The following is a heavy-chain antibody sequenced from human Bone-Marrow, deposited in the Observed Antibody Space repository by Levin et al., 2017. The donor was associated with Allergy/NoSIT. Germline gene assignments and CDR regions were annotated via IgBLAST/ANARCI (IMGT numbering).Heavy chain of an antibody. V-gene: IGHV3-21*01. CDR2: ISSSSSYI. J-gene: IGHJ6*02. Sequence: GGSLRLSCAASGFTFSSYSMNWVRQAPGKGLEWVSSISSSSSYIYYADSVKGRFTISRDNAKNSLYLQMNSLRAEDTAVYYCARSPVDSSSWYVASYYYYGMDVWGQGTTVTVSS. D-gene: IGHD6-13*01. CDR1: GFTFSSYS. CDR3: ARSPVDSSSWYVASYYYYGMDV.